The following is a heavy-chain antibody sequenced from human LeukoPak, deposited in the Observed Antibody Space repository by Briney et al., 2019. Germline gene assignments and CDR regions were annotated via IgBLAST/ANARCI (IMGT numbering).Heavy chain of an antibody. CDR1: GFTFTTFT. CDR3: AKVRMYYYDSSGYYRDY. J-gene: IGHJ4*02. V-gene: IGHV3-23*01. D-gene: IGHD3-22*01. Sequence: PGGSLRLSCAASGFTFTTFTMNWVRQAPGKGLEWVSAINRGGGGTYYADFVKGRFTISRDNSENTLYLQMNSLRAEDTATYYCAKVRMYYYDSSGYYRDYWGQGTLVTVSS. CDR2: INRGGGGT.